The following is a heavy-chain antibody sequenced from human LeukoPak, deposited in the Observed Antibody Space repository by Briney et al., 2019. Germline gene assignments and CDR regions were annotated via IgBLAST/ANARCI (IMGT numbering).Heavy chain of an antibody. D-gene: IGHD1-1*01. CDR3: ARHGTSGTNLNWFDP. V-gene: IGHV4-59*01. J-gene: IGHJ5*02. CDR2: IYYSGST. Sequence: SETLSLTCTVSGVSISSFYWSWIRQPPGKGLEWIGYIYYSGSTNYNPSLKSRVTIPVDTSKNQFSLKLSSVTAADTAVYYCARHGTSGTNLNWFDPWGQGTLVTVSS. CDR1: GVSISSFY.